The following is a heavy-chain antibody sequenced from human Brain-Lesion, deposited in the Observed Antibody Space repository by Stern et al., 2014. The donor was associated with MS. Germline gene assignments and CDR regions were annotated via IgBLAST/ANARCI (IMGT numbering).Heavy chain of an antibody. D-gene: IGHD3-3*01. CDR2: INPNTGGT. CDR3: ARDQRGITIFGVVTDYYYLGMDV. V-gene: IGHV1-2*02. J-gene: IGHJ6*02. CDR1: GYIFTGYY. Sequence: VQLVESGAEVKKPGASVKVSCKTSGYIFTGYYIHWVRQAPGQGLEWLAWINPNTGGTKDAQKFKGRVTMSRDTSISTAYVELSSLTSDDTAVYYCARDQRGITIFGVVTDYYYLGMDVWGQGTTVTVSS.